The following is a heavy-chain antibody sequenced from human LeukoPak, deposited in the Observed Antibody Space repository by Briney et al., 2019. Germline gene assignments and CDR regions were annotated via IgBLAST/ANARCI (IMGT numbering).Heavy chain of an antibody. D-gene: IGHD2-15*01. J-gene: IGHJ4*02. Sequence: PGRSLRLSCAYSGFTFRNHGMHWVRQAPGKGLEWVAVASTDEISQSYAGSVKGRFIISRDNSKNTVILQVNTLRTEDTAVYFCAAFIATKLDYWGQGILVSVSS. CDR2: ASTDEISQ. CDR1: GFTFRNHG. CDR3: AAFIATKLDY. V-gene: IGHV3-30*03.